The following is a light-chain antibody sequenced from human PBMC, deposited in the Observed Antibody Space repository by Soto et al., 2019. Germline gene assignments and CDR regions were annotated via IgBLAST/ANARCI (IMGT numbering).Light chain of an antibody. CDR3: QQYNSYL. CDR1: QSISSW. CDR2: DAS. J-gene: IGKJ1*01. V-gene: IGKV1-5*01. Sequence: EIQMTQSPSTLSASVGDRVTITCRASQSISSWLAWYQQKPGKAPKLLIYDASSLNSGVPSRFSGSGSGTEFTLTISSLQPDDFATYYCQQYNSYLFGQGTKV.